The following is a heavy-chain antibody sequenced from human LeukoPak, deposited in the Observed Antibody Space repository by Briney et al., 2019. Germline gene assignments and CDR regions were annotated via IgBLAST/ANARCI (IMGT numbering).Heavy chain of an antibody. V-gene: IGHV3-33*01. CDR3: ARASSRDSSGYYFDY. J-gene: IGHJ4*02. CDR2: IWYDGSNK. D-gene: IGHD3-22*01. CDR1: GFTFSGYG. Sequence: GGSLRLSCAASGFTFSGYGMHWVRQAPGKGLEWVAVIWYDGSNKYYADSVKGRFTISRDNSKNTLYLQMNSLRAEDTAVYYCARASSRDSSGYYFDYWGQGTLVTVSS.